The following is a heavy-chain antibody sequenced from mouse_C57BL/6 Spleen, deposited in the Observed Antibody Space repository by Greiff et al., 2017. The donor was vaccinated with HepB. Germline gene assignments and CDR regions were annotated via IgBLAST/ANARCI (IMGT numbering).Heavy chain of an antibody. J-gene: IGHJ1*03. Sequence: QVQLQQPGAELVRPGSSVKLSCKASGYTFTSYWMDWVKQRPGQGLEWIGNIYPSDSEPHYNQKFKDKATLTVDKSSSTAYMQLSSLTSEDSAFYYCASSAYYGSSLSLCDVWGTGTTVTVSS. CDR1: GYTFTSYW. D-gene: IGHD1-1*01. CDR3: ASSAYYGSSLSLCDV. CDR2: IYPSDSEP. V-gene: IGHV1-61*01.